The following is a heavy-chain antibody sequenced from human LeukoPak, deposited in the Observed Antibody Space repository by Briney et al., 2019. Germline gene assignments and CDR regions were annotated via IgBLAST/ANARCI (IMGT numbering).Heavy chain of an antibody. CDR2: IYYSGST. J-gene: IGHJ5*02. D-gene: IGHD3-10*01. CDR3: ARNPTMYYYGSGSPNWFDP. CDR1: GGSISSSSYY. V-gene: IGHV4-39*01. Sequence: NPSETLSLTCTVSGGSISSSSYYWGWIRQPPGKGLEWIGSIYYSGSTYYNPSLKSRVTISVDTSKNQFSLKLSSVTAADTAVYYCARNPTMYYYGSGSPNWFDPWGQGTLVTVPS.